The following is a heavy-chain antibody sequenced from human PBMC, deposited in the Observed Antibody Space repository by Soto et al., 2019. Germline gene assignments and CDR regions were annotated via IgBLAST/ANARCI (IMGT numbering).Heavy chain of an antibody. CDR2: IIPIYGTA. CDR1: GGTFSSYA. Sequence: ASVKVSCKASGGTFSSYAISWVRQAPGQGLEWMGGIIPIYGTANYAQKFQGRVTMTTDESTSTAYMELSSLRSDDTAVYYCAREDRGWYGRDYWGQGTLVTVSS. J-gene: IGHJ4*02. CDR3: AREDRGWYGRDY. D-gene: IGHD6-19*01. V-gene: IGHV1-69*05.